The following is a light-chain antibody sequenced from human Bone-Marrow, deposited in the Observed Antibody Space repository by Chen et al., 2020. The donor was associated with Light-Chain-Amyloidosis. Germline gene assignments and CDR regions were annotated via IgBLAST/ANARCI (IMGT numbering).Light chain of an antibody. V-gene: IGKV1-12*01. CDR3: QQSNSFPRA. CDR1: QSISSW. CDR2: GAS. Sequence: DIQMTQFPSTLSASVGDRVTITCRASQSISSWLAWYQQKPGKAPKLLIYGASTLQSGVPSRFSGSGSGTDFTLTINTLQPEDFATYYCQQSNSFPRAFGQGTKVEIK. J-gene: IGKJ1*01.